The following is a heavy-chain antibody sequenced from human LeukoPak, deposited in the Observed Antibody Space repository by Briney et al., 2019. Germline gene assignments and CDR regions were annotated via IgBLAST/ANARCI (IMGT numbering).Heavy chain of an antibody. CDR2: IIPILGIA. V-gene: IGHV1-69*02. Sequence: SVKVSCKASGGTFSSYTISWVRQAPGQGLEWMGRIIPILGIANYAQKFQGRVPITADKSTSTAYMDLSSLRSEDTAVYYCARVGAAAGDSYWGEGTLVTVSS. CDR1: GGTFSSYT. J-gene: IGHJ4*02. D-gene: IGHD6-13*01. CDR3: ARVGAAAGDSY.